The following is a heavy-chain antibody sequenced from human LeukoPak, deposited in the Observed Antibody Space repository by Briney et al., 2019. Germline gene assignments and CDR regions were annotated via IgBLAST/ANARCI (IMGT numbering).Heavy chain of an antibody. CDR3: ARDQRRYCSSTSCYPDYFDY. V-gene: IGHV1-46*01. J-gene: IGHJ4*02. CDR1: GYTFTRYY. CDR2: INPSGGST. D-gene: IGHD2-2*01. Sequence: GASVKVSCKASGYTFTRYYMHWVRQAPGQGLEWMGIINPSGGSTSYAQKFQGRVTMTRDMSTSTVYMELSSLRSEDTAVYYCARDQRRYCSSTSCYPDYFDYWGQGTLVTVSS.